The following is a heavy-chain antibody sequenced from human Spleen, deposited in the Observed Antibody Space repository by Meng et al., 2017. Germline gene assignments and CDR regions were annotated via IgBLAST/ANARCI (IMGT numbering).Heavy chain of an antibody. CDR2: ISYDGSNK. V-gene: IGHV3-30*04. Sequence: GGSLRLSCAASGFTFSSYAMHWVRQAPGKGLEWVAVISYDGSNKYYADSVKDRFTISRDNSKSALYLQMNSLRAEDTAVYSCARDLYPPNYYSYGMDGWGQGTTVTVSS. J-gene: IGHJ6*02. D-gene: IGHD2-2*02. CDR3: ARDLYPPNYYSYGMDG. CDR1: GFTFSSYA.